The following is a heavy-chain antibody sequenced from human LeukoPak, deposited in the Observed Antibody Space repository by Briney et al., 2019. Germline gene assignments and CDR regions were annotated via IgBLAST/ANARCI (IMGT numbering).Heavy chain of an antibody. Sequence: SETLSLTCAVYGGSFSGYYWSWIRQPPGKGLEWIGEINHSGSTNYNPSLKSRVTISVGTSKNQFSLKLSSVTAADTAVYYCANVPRYYDSSGYYYGPHFDYWGQGTLVTVSS. J-gene: IGHJ4*02. CDR1: GGSFSGYY. D-gene: IGHD3-22*01. CDR3: ANVPRYYDSSGYYYGPHFDY. CDR2: INHSGST. V-gene: IGHV4-34*01.